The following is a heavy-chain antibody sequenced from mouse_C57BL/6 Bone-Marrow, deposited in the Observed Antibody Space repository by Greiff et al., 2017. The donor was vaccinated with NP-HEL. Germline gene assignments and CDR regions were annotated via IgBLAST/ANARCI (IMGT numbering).Heavy chain of an antibody. CDR2: IYPRSGNT. CDR3: AKSFITTVVATYYYAMDY. J-gene: IGHJ4*01. D-gene: IGHD1-1*01. V-gene: IGHV1-81*01. Sequence: QVQLQQSGAELARPGASVKLSCKASGYTFTSYGISWVKQRTGQGLEWIGEIYPRSGNTYYNEKFKGKATLTADKSSSTAYMELRSLTSEDSAVYFCAKSFITTVVATYYYAMDYWGQGTSVTVS. CDR1: GYTFTSYG.